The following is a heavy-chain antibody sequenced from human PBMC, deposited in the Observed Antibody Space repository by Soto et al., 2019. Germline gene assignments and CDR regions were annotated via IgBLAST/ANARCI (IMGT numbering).Heavy chain of an antibody. CDR2: IIPIFGTA. V-gene: IGHV1-69*13. D-gene: IGHD3-22*01. CDR1: GGTFSSYA. J-gene: IGHJ4*02. CDR3: ATDSYYDTSGPGPFFDY. Sequence: SVKVSCKASGGTFSSYAISWVRQAPGQGLEWMGGIIPIFGTANYAQKFQGRVTITADESTSTAYMELSSLRSEDTAVYYCATDSYYDTSGPGPFFDYWGQGTLVTVSS.